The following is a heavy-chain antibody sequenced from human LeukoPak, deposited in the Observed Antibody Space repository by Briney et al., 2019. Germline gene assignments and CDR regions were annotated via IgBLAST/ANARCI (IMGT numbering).Heavy chain of an antibody. CDR1: GFTVSSNY. Sequence: PGGSLRLSCAASGFTVSSNYMSWVRQAPGKGLEWIGEINHSGSTNYNPSLKSRVTISVDTSKNQFSLKLSSVTAADTAVYYCARRRLRYGSSYYFDYWGQGTLVTVSS. V-gene: IGHV4-34*01. D-gene: IGHD3-9*01. CDR2: INHSGST. CDR3: ARRRLRYGSSYYFDY. J-gene: IGHJ4*02.